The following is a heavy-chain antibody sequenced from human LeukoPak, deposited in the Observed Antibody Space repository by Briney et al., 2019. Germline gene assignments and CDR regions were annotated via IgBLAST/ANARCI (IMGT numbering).Heavy chain of an antibody. Sequence: PSETLSLTCTVSGGSISSYYWSWIRQPPGKGLEWIGRVYSSGSTNYNPSLKSRVTMSVDTSKNQFSLKLSSVTAPDTAVYYCARRVYSGSYNWYFDLWGRGTLVTVSS. CDR1: GGSISSYY. D-gene: IGHD1-26*01. CDR3: ARRVYSGSYNWYFDL. CDR2: VYSSGST. J-gene: IGHJ2*01. V-gene: IGHV4-4*07.